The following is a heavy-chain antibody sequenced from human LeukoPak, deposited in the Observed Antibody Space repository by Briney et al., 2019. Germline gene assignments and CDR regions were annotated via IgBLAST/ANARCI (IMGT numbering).Heavy chain of an antibody. CDR2: ISCSGSTI. Sequence: GGSLRLSCAASGFTFSDYYMSWIRQAPGKGLEWVSYISCSGSTIYYADSVKGRFTISRDNAKNSLYLQMNSLRAEDTAVYYCARAGRLYYYDSSGYGPFDIWGQGTMVTVSS. CDR1: GFTFSDYY. J-gene: IGHJ3*02. V-gene: IGHV3-11*01. CDR3: ARAGRLYYYDSSGYGPFDI. D-gene: IGHD3-22*01.